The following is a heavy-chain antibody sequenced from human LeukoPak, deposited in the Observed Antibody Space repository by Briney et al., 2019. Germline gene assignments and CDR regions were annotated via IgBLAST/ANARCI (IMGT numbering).Heavy chain of an antibody. CDR1: GGSISSGDYY. J-gene: IGHJ5*02. CDR3: ARPYYYDSRIDP. Sequence: SETLSLTCTVSGGSISSGDYYWSWIRQPPGKGLEWIADMYYSGSTYYNPSLKSRVTMSADTSKNQLSLKLSSVTAADTAVYYRARPYYYDSRIDPWGQGILVTVSS. V-gene: IGHV4-30-4*01. CDR2: MYYSGST. D-gene: IGHD3-22*01.